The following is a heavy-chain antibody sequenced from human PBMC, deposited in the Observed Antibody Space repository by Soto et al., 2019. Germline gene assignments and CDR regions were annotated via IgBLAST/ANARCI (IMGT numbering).Heavy chain of an antibody. V-gene: IGHV1-18*01. CDR1: GFTLNEFG. Sequence: QVQLVQSGAEVKKSGASVKVSCKASGFTLNEFGVSWVRQAPGQGLEWMGWISGHDGNTNFAQKYEGRVTMTIDSSTSTAYMELRNLRSDYTAMYYCAREEWFGQTPFDSWGQGTLVTVSS. CDR3: AREEWFGQTPFDS. D-gene: IGHD3-10*01. CDR2: ISGHDGNT. J-gene: IGHJ4*02.